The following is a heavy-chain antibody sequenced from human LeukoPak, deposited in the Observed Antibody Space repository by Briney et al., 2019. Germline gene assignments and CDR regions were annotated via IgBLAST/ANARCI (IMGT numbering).Heavy chain of an antibody. D-gene: IGHD3-22*01. J-gene: IGHJ4*02. CDR1: GFTFSSYE. Sequence: GGSQRLSCAASGFTFSSYEMNWVRQAPGKGLEWVSYISSSGSTIYYADSVKGRFTISRDNAKNSLYLQMNSLRAEDTAVYYCARSQGYYDSSGYYIRWGQGTLVTVSS. CDR2: ISSSGSTI. V-gene: IGHV3-48*03. CDR3: ARSQGYYDSSGYYIR.